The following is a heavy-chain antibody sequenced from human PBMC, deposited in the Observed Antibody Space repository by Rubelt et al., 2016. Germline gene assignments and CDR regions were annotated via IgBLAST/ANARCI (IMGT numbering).Heavy chain of an antibody. D-gene: IGHD3-22*01. V-gene: IGHV3-66*01. CDR2: IYSGGST. Sequence: ESGGGLVQPGGSLRLSCAASGFTFSSYWMSWVRQAPGKGLEWVSVIYSGGSTYYADSVKGRFTISRDNSKNTLYLQMNSLRAEDTAVYYCAKGTDYDSSGSIDYWGQGTLVTVSS. J-gene: IGHJ4*02. CDR1: GFTFSSYW. CDR3: AKGTDYDSSGSIDY.